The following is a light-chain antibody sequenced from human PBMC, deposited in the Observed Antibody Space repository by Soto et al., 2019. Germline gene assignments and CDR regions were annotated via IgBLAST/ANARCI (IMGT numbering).Light chain of an antibody. Sequence: QSVLTQPPSVSGAPGQRVTISCTGSSSNIGAGSDVHWYQQLPGTAPKLLIHGNSNRPAGVPDRFSGTKSGTSASLAITGLQAEDEAVYYCQYYDSSLSGVVFGGGTKLTVL. CDR2: GNS. CDR1: SSNIGAGSD. V-gene: IGLV1-40*01. J-gene: IGLJ3*02. CDR3: QYYDSSLSGVV.